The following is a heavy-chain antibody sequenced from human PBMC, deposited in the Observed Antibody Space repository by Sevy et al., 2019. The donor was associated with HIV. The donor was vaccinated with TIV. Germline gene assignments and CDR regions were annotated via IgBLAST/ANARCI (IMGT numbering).Heavy chain of an antibody. J-gene: IGHJ6*02. D-gene: IGHD7-27*01. CDR2: IQYDGTNK. V-gene: IGHV3-30*02. CDR1: GFTLTTYG. Sequence: GGSLRLSCAASGFTLTTYGMHWVRQAPGKGLEWVAFIQYDGTNKYYSDSVKGRFTISRDNSKNTVHLQMNSLRADDTAVYYCAKREKHWVINSYYYPMDVWGQGTTVTVSS. CDR3: AKREKHWVINSYYYPMDV.